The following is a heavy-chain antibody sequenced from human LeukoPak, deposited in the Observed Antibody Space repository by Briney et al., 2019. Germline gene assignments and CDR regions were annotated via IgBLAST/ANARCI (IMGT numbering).Heavy chain of an antibody. V-gene: IGHV3-23*01. D-gene: IGHD6-13*01. CDR2: ISGSGGST. CDR1: GFTFSSYA. Sequence: GGSLRLSCAASGFTFSSYAMSWVRQAPGKGLEWVSAISGSGGSTYYADSVKGRFTIPRDNSKNTLYLQMNSLRAEDTAVYYCAKGSRIAAAGTSWFDPWGQGTLVTVSS. CDR3: AKGSRIAAAGTSWFDP. J-gene: IGHJ5*02.